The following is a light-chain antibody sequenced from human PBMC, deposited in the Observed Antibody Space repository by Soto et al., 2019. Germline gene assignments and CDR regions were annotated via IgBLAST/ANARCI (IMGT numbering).Light chain of an antibody. J-gene: IGKJ3*01. CDR2: EVS. Sequence: DLVMTQTPLSLSVTPGQPASISCKSSQSLLHSDGKTYLYWYLQQPGQPPQLLFYEVSNRFSGVPDRFSGSGSGTDFTLKISRVEAEDVGVYYCMQSIQLPLFTFGPGTKVDIK. CDR1: QSLLHSDGKTY. V-gene: IGKV2D-29*01. CDR3: MQSIQLPLFT.